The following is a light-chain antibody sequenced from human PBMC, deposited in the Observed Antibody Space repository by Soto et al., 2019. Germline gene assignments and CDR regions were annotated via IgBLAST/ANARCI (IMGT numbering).Light chain of an antibody. CDR3: NSYTSTGTVV. J-gene: IGLJ3*02. CDR2: DVD. V-gene: IGLV2-14*03. Sequence: QSALTQPASVSGSPEETITISCTGASSDVGGYNYVSWYQHNPGKAPKLLIYDVDNRPSGISNRFSGSKSGNTASLTISGLQAEDEAEYYCNSYTSTGTVVFGGGTKLTVL. CDR1: SSDVGGYNY.